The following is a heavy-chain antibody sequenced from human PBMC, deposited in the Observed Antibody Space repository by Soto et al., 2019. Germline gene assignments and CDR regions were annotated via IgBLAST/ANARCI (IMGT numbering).Heavy chain of an antibody. V-gene: IGHV3-13*01. CDR2: IGPAGDT. CDR3: ARAYYYGSGIYFTFDH. J-gene: IGHJ4*02. D-gene: IGHD3-10*01. Sequence: PGGSLRLSCAASGFNFTYYDMVWVRQAIGKGLEWVSVIGPAGDTYYPDSVKGRFSISREDATNSLYLQMNSLRAGDTAVYFCARAYYYGSGIYFTFDHWGQGTLVTVSS. CDR1: GFNFTYYD.